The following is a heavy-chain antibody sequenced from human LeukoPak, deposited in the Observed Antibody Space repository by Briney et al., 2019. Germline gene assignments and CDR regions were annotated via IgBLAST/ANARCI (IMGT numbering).Heavy chain of an antibody. CDR2: IGVAGDT. D-gene: IGHD1-1*01. V-gene: IGHV3-13*01. CDR1: GFTLSSYD. J-gene: IGHJ6*02. Sequence: TGGSLRLSCAASGFTLSSYDMHWVRQVTGKGLEWVSAIGVAGDTYYPGSVKGRFIITRENAKNSLYLQMNSLRVEDTAVYYCALGRTGPDGMDVWGQGTTVTVSS. CDR3: ALGRTGPDGMDV.